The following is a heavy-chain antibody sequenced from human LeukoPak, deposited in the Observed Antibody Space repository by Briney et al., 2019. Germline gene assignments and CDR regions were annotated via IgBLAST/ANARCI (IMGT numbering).Heavy chain of an antibody. J-gene: IGHJ4*02. CDR1: GFTFSSYS. CDR3: ARTPFGSFDY. V-gene: IGHV3-21*01. CDR2: ISSNSSYI. Sequence: GGSLRLSCAASGFTFSSYSMNWVRQAPGKGLEWVSSISSNSSYIYYADSVKGRFTISRDNAKNSLYLQMNSMRAEDTAVYYSARTPFGSFDYWGQGTLVTVSS. D-gene: IGHD3-16*01.